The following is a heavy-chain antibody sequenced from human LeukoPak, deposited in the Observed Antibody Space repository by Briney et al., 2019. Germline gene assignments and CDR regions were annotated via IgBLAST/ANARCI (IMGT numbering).Heavy chain of an antibody. V-gene: IGHV1-2*02. CDR1: GYTFTGYY. CDR2: INPNSGGT. CDR3: ARLIAAPAHWAFDI. Sequence: ASVKVSCKASGYTFTGYYMHWVRQAPGQGLEWMGWINPNSGGTNYAQKFQGGVTMTRDTSISTAYMELSRLRSDDTAVYYCARLIAAPAHWAFDIWGQGTMVTVSS. D-gene: IGHD6-6*01. J-gene: IGHJ3*02.